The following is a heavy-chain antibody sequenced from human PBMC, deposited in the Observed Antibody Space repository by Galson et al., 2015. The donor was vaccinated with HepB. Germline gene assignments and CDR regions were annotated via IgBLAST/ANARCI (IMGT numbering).Heavy chain of an antibody. CDR1: GFTFSSYS. D-gene: IGHD3-3*01. CDR2: ISSSSSYI. CDR3: ARVGRYDFWSGYYGPADY. V-gene: IGHV3-21*01. Sequence: SLRLSCAASGFTFSSYSMNWVRQAPGKGLEWVSSISSSSSYIYYADSVKGRFTISRDNAKNSLYLQMNSLRAEDTAVYYCARVGRYDFWSGYYGPADYWGQGTLVTVSS. J-gene: IGHJ4*02.